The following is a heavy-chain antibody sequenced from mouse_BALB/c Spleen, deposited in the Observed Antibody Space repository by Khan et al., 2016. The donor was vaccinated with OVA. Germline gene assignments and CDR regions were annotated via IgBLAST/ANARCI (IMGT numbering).Heavy chain of an antibody. D-gene: IGHD3-2*02. Sequence: QVHVKQSGAELVRPGASVKVSCKTSGYIFTNYWIHWVKQRSGQGLEWIARIYPGTDNTYYNEKLKDKATLTVDKSSSTAYMQLSSLKSEDSAVYFCAREEALYYFDYWGQGTTLTVSS. J-gene: IGHJ2*01. V-gene: IGHV1-76*01. CDR1: GYIFTNYW. CDR2: IYPGTDNT. CDR3: AREEALYYFDY.